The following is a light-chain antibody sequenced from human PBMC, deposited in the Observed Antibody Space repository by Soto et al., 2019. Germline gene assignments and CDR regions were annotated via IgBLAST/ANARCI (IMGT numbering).Light chain of an antibody. CDR2: GTD. V-gene: IGLV8-61*01. Sequence: QTVVTQEPSISVSPGGTVTLTCGLNSGSVSTSDYPSWYQQTPGQAPRTLIYGTDTRSSGVPDRFSGSIVGNKAALTITGAQAEDESDYYCVLYMTSGLREFGRGTKLTVL. CDR1: SGSVSTSDY. J-gene: IGLJ3*02. CDR3: VLYMTSGLRE.